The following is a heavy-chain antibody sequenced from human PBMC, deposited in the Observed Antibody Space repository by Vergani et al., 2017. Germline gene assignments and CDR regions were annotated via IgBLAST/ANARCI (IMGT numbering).Heavy chain of an antibody. Sequence: EVQLVQSGAEVKKPGESLRISCKGSGYSFTSYWISWVRQMPGKGLEWMGRIDPSDSYTNYSPSFQGHVTISADKSISTAYLQWSSLKASDTAMYYCAXGYCSSTSCYFFRGGFDYWGQGTLVTVSS. CDR1: GYSFTSYW. CDR2: IDPSDSYT. CDR3: AXGYCSSTSCYFFRGGFDY. J-gene: IGHJ4*02. D-gene: IGHD2-2*03. V-gene: IGHV5-10-1*03.